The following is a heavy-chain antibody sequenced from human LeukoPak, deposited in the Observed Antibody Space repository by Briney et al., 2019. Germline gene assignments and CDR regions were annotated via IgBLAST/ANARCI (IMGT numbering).Heavy chain of an antibody. J-gene: IGHJ3*02. CDR2: IYYSGST. V-gene: IGHV4-39*01. CDR1: GGSISSSSSY. D-gene: IGHD6-13*01. CDR3: AGTFGYSSSWYVGAFDI. Sequence: SETLSLTCTVSGGSISSSSSYWGWIRQPPGKGLEWIGSIYYSGSTYYNPSLKSRVTISVDTSKNQFSPKLSSVTAADTAVYYCAGTFGYSSSWYVGAFDIWGQGTMVTVSS.